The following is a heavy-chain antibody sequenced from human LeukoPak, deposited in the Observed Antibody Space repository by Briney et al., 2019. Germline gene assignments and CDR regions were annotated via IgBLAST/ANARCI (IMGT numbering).Heavy chain of an antibody. J-gene: IGHJ4*02. V-gene: IGHV5-10-1*01. CDR3: ARLTDCSGGSCYSIPVDNLDY. Sequence: GESLKISCKGSGYSFTSYWISWVRQVPGKGLEWMGRIDPSDSYTNYSPSFQGHVTISADKSISTAYPQWSSLKASDTAMYYCARLTDCSGGSCYSIPVDNLDYWGQGTLVTVSS. D-gene: IGHD2-15*01. CDR2: IDPSDSYT. CDR1: GYSFTSYW.